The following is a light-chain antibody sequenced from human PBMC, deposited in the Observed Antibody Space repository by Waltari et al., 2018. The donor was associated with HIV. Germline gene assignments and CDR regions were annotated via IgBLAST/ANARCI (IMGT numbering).Light chain of an antibody. CDR1: HSDVGHYNL. CDR2: EVN. Sequence: QSALTQPASVSGSPGQSITLPCTGTHSDVGHYNLVSWYQQHPGKAPKLMIYEVNKRPSGISDRFSGSKSDNTASLTISGLQAEDEADYYCCSYASSTTYVFGTGTKITVL. J-gene: IGLJ1*01. CDR3: CSYASSTTYV. V-gene: IGLV2-23*02.